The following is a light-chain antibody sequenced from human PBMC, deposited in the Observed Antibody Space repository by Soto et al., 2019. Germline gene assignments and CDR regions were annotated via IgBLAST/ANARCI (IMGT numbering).Light chain of an antibody. CDR1: QSVSSSY. V-gene: IGKV3-20*01. CDR3: QQYGSSTQT. CDR2: GAS. Sequence: EIVLTQSPGTLSLSPGERATLSCRASQSVSSSYLAWYQQKPGQAPRLLIYGASSRETGIPDRFNGSGAGTECTRSISRLEPEDFAVDYCQQYGSSTQTFGQGTQVDIK. J-gene: IGKJ1*01.